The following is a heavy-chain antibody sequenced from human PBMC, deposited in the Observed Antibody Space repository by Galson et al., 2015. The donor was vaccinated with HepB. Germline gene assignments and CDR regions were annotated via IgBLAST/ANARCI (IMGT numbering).Heavy chain of an antibody. J-gene: IGHJ4*02. CDR3: AVAPMVTGFVFDY. CDR1: GGSISSSNW. Sequence: LSLTCAVSGGSISSSNWWSWVRQPPGKGLEWIGEIYHSGSTNYNPSLKSRVTISVDKSKNQFSLKLSSVTAADTAVYYCAVAPMVTGFVFDYWGQGTLVTVSS. D-gene: IGHD5-18*01. V-gene: IGHV4-4*02. CDR2: IYHSGST.